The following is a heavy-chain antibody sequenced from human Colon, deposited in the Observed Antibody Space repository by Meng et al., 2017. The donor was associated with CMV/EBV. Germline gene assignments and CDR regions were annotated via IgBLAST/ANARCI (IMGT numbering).Heavy chain of an antibody. CDR1: GYNFSDYY. V-gene: IGHV1-2*02. CDR2: IRSDGSAT. J-gene: IGHJ4*02. D-gene: IGHD6-19*01. CDR3: VRSSGWSLFDY. Sequence: QLRPAGAGVKVPGASVNVSCKTSGYNFSDYYMHWVRQAPEQGLEWMGWIRSDGSATNYAQKFRGRVTMTRDASVSTAYMELSGLTSDDTAVYFCVRSSGWSLFDYWGPGALVTVSS.